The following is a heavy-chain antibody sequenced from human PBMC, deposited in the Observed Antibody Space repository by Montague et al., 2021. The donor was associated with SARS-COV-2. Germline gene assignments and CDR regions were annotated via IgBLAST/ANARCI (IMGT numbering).Heavy chain of an antibody. CDR1: GDSINSTSHY. Sequence: SETLSLTCTVSGDSINSTSHYWAWIRQPPGKGLECIGYIYYSGSTNYNPSLKSRASISLDTPNNQFSLKMASVTAADTAVYFCAASAWTNGYFDFWGQGFLVTVSS. CDR3: AASAWTNGYFDF. J-gene: IGHJ4*02. D-gene: IGHD1/OR15-1a*01. V-gene: IGHV4-61*05. CDR2: IYYSGST.